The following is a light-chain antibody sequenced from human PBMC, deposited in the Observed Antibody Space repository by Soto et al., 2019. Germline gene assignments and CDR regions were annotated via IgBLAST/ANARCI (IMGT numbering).Light chain of an antibody. Sequence: DIQMTQSPSTLSASVGDRVTITCRASPSISTWLAWYQQKPGKAPNLLIYDASSLEGGVPSRFSGSGSGTEFTLTISSLQPDDFATYYCQQYKNYFTWTFGQGTKVDIK. CDR2: DAS. V-gene: IGKV1-5*01. CDR3: QQYKNYFTWT. J-gene: IGKJ1*01. CDR1: PSISTW.